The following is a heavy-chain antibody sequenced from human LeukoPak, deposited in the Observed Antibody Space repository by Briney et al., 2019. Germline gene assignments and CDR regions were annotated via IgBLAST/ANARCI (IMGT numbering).Heavy chain of an antibody. CDR3: AKDIVGSAMTGIDY. CDR2: ISWNGGSM. J-gene: IGHJ4*02. Sequence: PGRSLRLSCAASGFTFDDYAMHWVRQVPGKGLEWVSGISWNGGSMAYADSVKGRFTISRDNAKHSLYLQMDSLRPEDTALYYCAKDIVGSAMTGIDYWGQGTLVTVSS. D-gene: IGHD1-1*01. V-gene: IGHV3-9*01. CDR1: GFTFDDYA.